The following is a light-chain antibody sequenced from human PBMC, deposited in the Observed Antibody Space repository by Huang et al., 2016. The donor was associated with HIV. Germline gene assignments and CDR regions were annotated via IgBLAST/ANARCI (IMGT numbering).Light chain of an antibody. V-gene: IGKV1-5*03. CDR3: QQYNSYSYT. CDR1: QSISSW. CDR2: KAS. Sequence: DIQMTQSPSTLSASVGDIVTITCRASQSISSWLAWYQQKPGKAPNLLIYKASSLKSGVPSRFSGSGSGTEFTLTISSLQPDDFATYYCQQYNSYSYTFGQGTKLEIK. J-gene: IGKJ2*01.